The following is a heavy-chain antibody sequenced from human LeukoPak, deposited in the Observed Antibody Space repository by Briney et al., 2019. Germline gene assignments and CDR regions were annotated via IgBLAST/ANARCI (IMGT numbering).Heavy chain of an antibody. CDR2: ISGSGGST. J-gene: IGHJ6*02. CDR3: AKDIAWELERYYGMGV. D-gene: IGHD1-1*01. CDR1: GFTFSSYA. V-gene: IGHV3-23*01. Sequence: PGGSLRLSCAASGFTFSSYAMSWVRQAPGKGLEWVSAISGSGGSTYYADSVKGRFTISRDNSKNTLYLQMNSLRAEDTAVYYCAKDIAWELERYYGMGVWGQGTTVTVSS.